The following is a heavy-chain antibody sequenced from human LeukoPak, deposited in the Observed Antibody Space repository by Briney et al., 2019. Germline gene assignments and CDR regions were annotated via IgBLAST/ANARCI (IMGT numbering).Heavy chain of an antibody. CDR3: ARVGSYIPRFDI. V-gene: IGHV4-59*01. CDR2: IYYGGST. J-gene: IGHJ3*02. D-gene: IGHD3-10*01. Sequence: SETLSLTCSVSGASIGIYYWSWIRQPPGKGLEWIGHIYYGGSTNYNPSLQSRVTISLDTSQNQFSLKLTSVTAADTAVYYCARVGSYIPRFDIWGQGTMVTVSS. CDR1: GASIGIYY.